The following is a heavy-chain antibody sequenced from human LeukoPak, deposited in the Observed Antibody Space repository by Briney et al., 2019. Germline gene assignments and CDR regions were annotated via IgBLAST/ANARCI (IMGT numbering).Heavy chain of an antibody. D-gene: IGHD4-17*01. CDR1: GHTFTGYY. CDR2: INPNSGGT. Sequence: ASVKVSCKASGHTFTGYYIHWVRQAPAQGLEWMGWINPNSGGTNYAQKFQGRVTMTRDTSISTAYMELSSLRSDDTAVYYCARATLPRSDDYAFDYWGQGTLVTVSS. J-gene: IGHJ4*02. V-gene: IGHV1-2*02. CDR3: ARATLPRSDDYAFDY.